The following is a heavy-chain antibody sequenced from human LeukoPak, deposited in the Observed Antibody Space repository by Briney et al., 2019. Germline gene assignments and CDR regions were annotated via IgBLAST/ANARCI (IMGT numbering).Heavy chain of an antibody. CDR1: GFTFSTSW. CDR3: ARGAPYSSSWYRFGRSYYFDY. J-gene: IGHJ4*02. V-gene: IGHV3-74*03. D-gene: IGHD6-13*01. CDR2: IDSDGSRI. Sequence: PGGSLRLSCEGSGFTFSTSWMHWVRQAPGKGLVWVSRIDSDGSRITYADSVKGRFTISRDNAKNSLYLQMNSLRAEDTAVYYCARGAPYSSSWYRFGRSYYFDYWGQGTLVTVSS.